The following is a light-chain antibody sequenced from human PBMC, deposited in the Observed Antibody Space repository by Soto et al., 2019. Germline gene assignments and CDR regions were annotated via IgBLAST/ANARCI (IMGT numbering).Light chain of an antibody. CDR1: QSVRSN. J-gene: IGKJ1*01. V-gene: IGKV3-20*01. CDR3: QQYGDSPWT. Sequence: ETVMTQSPGTLSVSLGERATLSCRASQSVRSNLAWYQQNPGQPPRLLIYGASSRATGIPDRFSGSGSGTDFTLTISRLEPEDFAVYYCQQYGDSPWTFGQGTKVDIK. CDR2: GAS.